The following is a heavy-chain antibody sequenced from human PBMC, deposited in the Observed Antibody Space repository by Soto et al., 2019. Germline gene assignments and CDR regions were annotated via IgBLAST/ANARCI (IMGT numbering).Heavy chain of an antibody. J-gene: IGHJ4*02. CDR3: ARYNAASGTYYFDF. D-gene: IGHD6-13*01. V-gene: IGHV4-4*02. CDR1: GASVSSTYW. Sequence: SETLSLTCAVSGASVSSTYWWSWVRQPPGKGPEWIGEINHRGSANYNPSLKSRVTVSVDISKSQFSLRLTSVTAADTAVYYCARYNAASGTYYFDFWGQGALVTVSS. CDR2: INHRGSA.